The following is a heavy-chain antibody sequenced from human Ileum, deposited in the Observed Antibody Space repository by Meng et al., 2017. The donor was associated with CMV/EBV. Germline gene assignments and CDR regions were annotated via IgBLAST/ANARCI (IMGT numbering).Heavy chain of an antibody. CDR3: AKLPRKAATYFDY. D-gene: IGHD6-25*01. CDR1: GDTVSSNSAT. J-gene: IGHJ4*02. V-gene: IGHV6-1*01. CDR2: TYYRSKWYN. Sequence: SETLSLTCAISGDTVSSNSATWNWIRQSPSRGLEWLGRTYYRSKWYNDYAVSVKSRITINPDTSKNQFSLQLNSVTPEDTAVYYCAKLPRKAATYFDYWGQGTLVTGSS.